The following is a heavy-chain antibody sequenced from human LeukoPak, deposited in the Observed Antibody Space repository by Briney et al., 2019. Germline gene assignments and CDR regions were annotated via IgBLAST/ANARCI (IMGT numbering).Heavy chain of an antibody. Sequence: SETLSLTCTVSGDSISSYYWSWIRQPAGKGLEWIGRIYTSGSTNYNPSLKSRVTMSVDTSKNQFSLNLNSVAAADTAVYYCARGISSSWYTYFDYWGQGTLVTVSS. D-gene: IGHD6-13*01. CDR1: GDSISSYY. V-gene: IGHV4-4*07. J-gene: IGHJ4*02. CDR2: IYTSGST. CDR3: ARGISSSWYTYFDY.